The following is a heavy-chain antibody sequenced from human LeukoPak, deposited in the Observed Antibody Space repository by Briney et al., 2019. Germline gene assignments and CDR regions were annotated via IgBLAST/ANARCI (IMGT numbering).Heavy chain of an antibody. CDR3: ARDAGYDSSGTNDAFDI. CDR1: GFTVSSNY. V-gene: IGHV3-53*01. CDR2: IYSGGST. J-gene: IGHJ3*02. D-gene: IGHD3-22*01. Sequence: GGSLGLSCAASGFTVSSNYMSWVRQAPGKGLEWVSVIYSGGSTYYADSVKGRFTISRDNSKNTLYLQMNSLRAEDTAVYYCARDAGYDSSGTNDAFDIWGQGTMVTVSS.